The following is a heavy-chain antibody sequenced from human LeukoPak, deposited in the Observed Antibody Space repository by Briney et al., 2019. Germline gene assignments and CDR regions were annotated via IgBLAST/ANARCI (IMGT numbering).Heavy chain of an antibody. V-gene: IGHV3-11*01. Sequence: GGSLRLSCAASGFTFSDYYMSWIRQAPGKGLEWVSYISSSGSTIYYADSVKGRFTISRDNAKNSLYLQMNSLRDEDTALYYCAKDITGGRSSPYFDSWGQGTLVTVSS. CDR2: ISSSGSTI. J-gene: IGHJ4*02. D-gene: IGHD1-14*01. CDR1: GFTFSDYY. CDR3: AKDITGGRSSPYFDS.